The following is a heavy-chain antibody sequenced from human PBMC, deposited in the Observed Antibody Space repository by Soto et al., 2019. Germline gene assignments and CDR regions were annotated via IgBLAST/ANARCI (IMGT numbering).Heavy chain of an antibody. CDR1: GYTFTHYF. CDR2: INPSDGST. CDR3: ARERSEQFDY. Sequence: QVQLVQSGAEVRKPGASVKLSCKASGYTFTHYFFHWVRRAPGQGLEWMGMINPSDGSTSYTQDLQGRVTMTKDTSTSTVYMDLSSLKSEDTAVYYCARERSEQFDYWGQGTLVTVSS. J-gene: IGHJ4*02. V-gene: IGHV1-46*01. D-gene: IGHD1-26*01.